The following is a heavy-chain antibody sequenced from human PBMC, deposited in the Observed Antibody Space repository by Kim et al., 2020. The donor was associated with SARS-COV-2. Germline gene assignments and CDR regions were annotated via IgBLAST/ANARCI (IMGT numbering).Heavy chain of an antibody. J-gene: IGHJ4*02. V-gene: IGHV3-23*01. Sequence: GGSLRLSCAASGFTFSTYTMTWVRQAPGKGLEWVSGISGSGGSTYYADSVKGRFTISRDNSKNTLFLQMNSLRAEDTAVYYCAKEPLMVRGLIINEGGAYWGQGTLVTVSS. D-gene: IGHD3-10*01. CDR2: ISGSGGST. CDR3: AKEPLMVRGLIINEGGAY. CDR1: GFTFSTYT.